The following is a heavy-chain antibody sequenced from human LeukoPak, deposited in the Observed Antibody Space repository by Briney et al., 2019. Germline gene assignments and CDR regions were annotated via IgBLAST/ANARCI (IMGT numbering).Heavy chain of an antibody. J-gene: IGHJ4*02. V-gene: IGHV1-3*01. D-gene: IGHD6-19*01. CDR3: ARDPYIAVASFDY. Sequence: INAGNGNTKYSQKFQGRVTITRDTSASTAYMELSSLRSEDTAVYYCARDPYIAVASFDYWGQGTLVTVSS. CDR2: INAGNGNT.